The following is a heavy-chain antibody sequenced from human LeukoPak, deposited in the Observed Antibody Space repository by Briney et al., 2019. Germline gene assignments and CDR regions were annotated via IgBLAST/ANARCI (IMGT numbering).Heavy chain of an antibody. CDR3: ARGGALTAAGTLDY. V-gene: IGHV1-8*02. CDR1: GYTFTSYD. J-gene: IGHJ4*02. Sequence: GASVKVSCKASGYTFTSYDISRVRRATGQGLEWMGWMNPDSGNTGYVEKFKGRVTMTRNTSISTAYMELSSLTSEDTAVYYCARGGALTAAGTLDYWGQGTLVTVSS. D-gene: IGHD6-13*01. CDR2: MNPDSGNT.